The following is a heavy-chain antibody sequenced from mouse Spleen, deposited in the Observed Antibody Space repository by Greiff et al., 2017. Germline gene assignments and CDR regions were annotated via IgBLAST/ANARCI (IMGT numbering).Heavy chain of an antibody. CDR1: GFTFSSYA. CDR3: ARQRAYGSSSYYFDY. Sequence: VQLVESGGGLVKPGGSLKLSCAASGFTFSSYAMSWVRQTPEKRLEWVATISSGGSYTYYPDSVKGRFTISRDNAKNTLYLQMSSLRSEDTAMYYCARQRAYGSSSYYFDYWGQGTTLTVSS. V-gene: IGHV5-9-3*01. J-gene: IGHJ2*01. CDR2: ISSGGSYT. D-gene: IGHD1-1*01.